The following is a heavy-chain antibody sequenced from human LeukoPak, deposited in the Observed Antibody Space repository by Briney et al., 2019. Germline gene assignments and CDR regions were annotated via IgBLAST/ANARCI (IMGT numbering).Heavy chain of an antibody. CDR2: VSGAGDST. CDR3: ARVLLLRSFDWVLYADC. D-gene: IGHD3-9*01. Sequence: GGSLRLSCAASGFSFSTYAMSWVRQAPGKGLEWVSAVSGAGDSTYYADSVRGRFTTSRDNSKNTLFLQMNSLRAEDSAVYYCARVLLLRSFDWVLYADCWGQGTLVTVSS. V-gene: IGHV3-23*01. J-gene: IGHJ4*02. CDR1: GFSFSTYA.